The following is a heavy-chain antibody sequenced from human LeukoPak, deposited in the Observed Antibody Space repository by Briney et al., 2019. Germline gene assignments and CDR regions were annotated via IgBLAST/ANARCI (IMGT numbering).Heavy chain of an antibody. CDR2: ISGSGGST. J-gene: IGHJ3*02. V-gene: IGHV3-23*01. Sequence: GGSLRLSCAASQFTVSSYAISWVRQAPGKGLEWVSAISGSGGSTYYADSVKGRFTISRGNSKNTLYLQMNSLRAEDTAVYYCAKDQDDYGDYGVAFDIWGQGTMVTVSS. CDR3: AKDQDDYGDYGVAFDI. D-gene: IGHD4-17*01. CDR1: QFTVSSYA.